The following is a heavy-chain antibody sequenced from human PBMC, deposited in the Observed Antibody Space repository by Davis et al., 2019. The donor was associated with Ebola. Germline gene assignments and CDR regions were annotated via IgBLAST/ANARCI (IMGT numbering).Heavy chain of an antibody. V-gene: IGHV1-46*01. CDR3: ARHPTIFGVVTTPGMDV. J-gene: IGHJ6*02. CDR1: GYTFTSYY. Sequence: ASVKVSCKASGYTFTSYYMHWVRQAPGQGLEWMGIINPSGGSTSYAQKFQGRVTITRDTSASTAYMELSSLRSEDTAVYYCARHPTIFGVVTTPGMDVWGQGTTVTVSS. D-gene: IGHD3-3*01. CDR2: INPSGGST.